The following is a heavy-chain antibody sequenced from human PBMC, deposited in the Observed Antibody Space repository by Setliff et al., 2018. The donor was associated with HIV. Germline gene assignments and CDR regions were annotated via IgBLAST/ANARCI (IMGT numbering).Heavy chain of an antibody. CDR3: ARAYYDFWSGKKRDDYYYYYMDV. CDR1: GDSINSTSYY. J-gene: IGHJ6*03. D-gene: IGHD3-3*01. Sequence: SETLSLTCTVSGDSINSTSYYWGWIRQPQGKGLEWIGNIYDSGSAYYRPSLKSRVTMSVDTSKNQCSLKLSSVTAADTSVYYCARAYYDFWSGKKRDDYYYYYMDVWGKGTTVTVSS. CDR2: IYDSGSA. V-gene: IGHV4-39*01.